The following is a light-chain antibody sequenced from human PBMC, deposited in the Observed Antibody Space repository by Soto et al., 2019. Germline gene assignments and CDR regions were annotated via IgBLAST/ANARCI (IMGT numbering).Light chain of an antibody. V-gene: IGKV1-12*01. Sequence: DIQMTQSPSSVSAFVGDRVTITCRASQGLGVWLGWYQQKPGKAPQLLIFGSSSLQTGVPSRFSGSGSGTDFTLTISSLQPEDFATYYCQQAYSFPLTFGGGTKVEIK. CDR2: GSS. CDR3: QQAYSFPLT. J-gene: IGKJ4*01. CDR1: QGLGVW.